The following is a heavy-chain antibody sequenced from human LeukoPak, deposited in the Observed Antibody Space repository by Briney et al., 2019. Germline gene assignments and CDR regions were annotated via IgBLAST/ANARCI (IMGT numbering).Heavy chain of an antibody. V-gene: IGHV3-21*01. CDR2: ISGSSSYI. D-gene: IGHD2-2*01. CDR3: ARDREGVVVPAANYIDY. J-gene: IGHJ4*02. Sequence: GGSLRLSCAASGFTFSSYSMNWVRQAPGKGLEWVSSISGSSSYIYYADSVKGRFTISIDNAKNSLYLQMNSLRAEDTAVYYCARDREGVVVPAANYIDYWGQGTLVTVSS. CDR1: GFTFSSYS.